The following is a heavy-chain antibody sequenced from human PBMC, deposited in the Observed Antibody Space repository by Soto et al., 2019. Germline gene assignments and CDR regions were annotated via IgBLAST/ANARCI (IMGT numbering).Heavy chain of an antibody. CDR2: INHSGST. CDR1: GGSFSGYY. Sequence: XETLSLPCAVYGGSFSGYYWSWIRQPPGKGLEWIGEINHSGSTNYNPSLKSRVTISVDTSKNQFSLKLSSVTAAETAVYYCARPGYYDILNGYYYYYGMDVWGQGTTVTVSS. CDR3: ARPGYYDILNGYYYYYGMDV. D-gene: IGHD3-9*01. V-gene: IGHV4-34*01. J-gene: IGHJ6*02.